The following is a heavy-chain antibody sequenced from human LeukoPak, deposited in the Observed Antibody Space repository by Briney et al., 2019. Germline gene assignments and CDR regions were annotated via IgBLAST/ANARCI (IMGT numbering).Heavy chain of an antibody. J-gene: IGHJ4*02. CDR3: ARTYNWNDVYYFDY. Sequence: ASVKVSCKASGYTFTSYAMSWVRQAPGQGLEWMGWINTNTGNPTYAQGFTGRFVFSLDTSVSTAYLQICSLKAEDTAVYYCARTYNWNDVYYFDYWGQGTLVTVSS. CDR1: GYTFTSYA. CDR2: INTNTGNP. D-gene: IGHD1-20*01. V-gene: IGHV7-4-1*01.